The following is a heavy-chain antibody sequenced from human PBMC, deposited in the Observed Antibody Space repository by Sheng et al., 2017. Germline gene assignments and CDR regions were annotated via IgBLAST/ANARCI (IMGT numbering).Heavy chain of an antibody. CDR3: ARDLLPVLRFLEWLLGMDV. V-gene: IGHV3-30*01. Sequence: ESGGGVVQPGRSLRLSCAASGFTFSSYAMHWVRQAPGKGLEWVAVISYDGSNKYYADSVKGRFTISRDNSKNTLYLQMNSLRAEDTAVYYCARDLLPVLRFLEWLLGMDVWGQGP. J-gene: IGHJ6*02. CDR2: ISYDGSNK. D-gene: IGHD3-3*01. CDR1: GFTFSSYA.